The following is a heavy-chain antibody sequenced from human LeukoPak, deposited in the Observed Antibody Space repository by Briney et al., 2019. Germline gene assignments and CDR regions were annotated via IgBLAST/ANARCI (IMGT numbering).Heavy chain of an antibody. D-gene: IGHD5-18*01. CDR2: IYSGGST. J-gene: IGHJ3*02. CDR3: ASIHIDAFDI. V-gene: IGHV3-53*05. Sequence: GGSLRLSCAASGFTVSSNYMSWVRQAPGKGLEWVSVIYSGGSTYYADSVKGRFTISRGNSKNTLYLQMNSLRAEDTAVYYCASIHIDAFDIWGQGTMVTVSS. CDR1: GFTVSSNY.